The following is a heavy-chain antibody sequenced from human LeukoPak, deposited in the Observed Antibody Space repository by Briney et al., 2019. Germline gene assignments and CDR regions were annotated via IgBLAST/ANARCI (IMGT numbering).Heavy chain of an antibody. CDR3: ARRRSFDNSDFFDY. V-gene: IGHV2-5*02. D-gene: IGHD3-10*01. J-gene: IGHJ4*02. CDR2: IYWDDDK. Sequence: SGPELVNPTQTLTLTCTFSGFSLSTTGVGVGWIRQPPAKALEWLALIYWDDDKRYSPSLENRLTITKDTSKNQVVLTMTNMDPVDTATFYCARRRSFDNSDFFDYWGQGTLVTVSS. CDR1: GFSLSTTGVG.